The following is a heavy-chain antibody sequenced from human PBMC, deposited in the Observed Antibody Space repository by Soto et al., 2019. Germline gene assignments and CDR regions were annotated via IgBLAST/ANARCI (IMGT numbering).Heavy chain of an antibody. Sequence: QLQLQESGPGLVKPSETLSLTCTVSGGSISSSSYNWGWIRQPPGKGLEWIGSIYYTGSTYYNPSLKSRVTISVDTSKTQFALKLSAVTAADTAVYYCARRSRDCSGGSCYVVWFDPWGQGTLVTVSS. CDR2: IYYTGST. D-gene: IGHD2-15*01. J-gene: IGHJ5*02. CDR1: GGSISSSSYN. V-gene: IGHV4-39*01. CDR3: ARRSRDCSGGSCYVVWFDP.